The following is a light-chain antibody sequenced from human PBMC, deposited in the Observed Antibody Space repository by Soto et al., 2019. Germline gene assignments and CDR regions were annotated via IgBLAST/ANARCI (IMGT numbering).Light chain of an antibody. Sequence: IQLTQSPSSLSASVGDRVSITCRASQDIKTYLAWYQQKQGKAPKLLIYGTFTLQSGVPSRFNGSGSGTDFPLTISRLQPEDFATYYWQHLNNDPPFTFGPGTKVD. J-gene: IGKJ3*01. V-gene: IGKV1-9*01. CDR3: QHLNNDPPFT. CDR2: GTF. CDR1: QDIKTY.